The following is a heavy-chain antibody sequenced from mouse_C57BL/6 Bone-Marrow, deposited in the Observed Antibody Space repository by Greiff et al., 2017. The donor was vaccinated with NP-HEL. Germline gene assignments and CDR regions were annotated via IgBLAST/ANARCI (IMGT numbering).Heavy chain of an antibody. D-gene: IGHD2-10*01. CDR1: DETGKRER. J-gene: IGHJ3*01. CDR2: IYPSDSET. CDR3: AREGAYWAWFAY. Sequence: VQLQQPGAELGRQGKEGKRGGNEDDETGKRERTNELKKTTEQGLEWIGNIYPSDSETHYNQKFKDKATLTVDKSSSTAYMQLSSLTAEDSAVYYCAREGAYWAWFAYWGQGTLVTVSA. V-gene: IGHV1-61*01.